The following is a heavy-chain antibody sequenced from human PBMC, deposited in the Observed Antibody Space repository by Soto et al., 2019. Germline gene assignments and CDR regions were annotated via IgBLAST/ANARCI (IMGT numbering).Heavy chain of an antibody. V-gene: IGHV4-30-4*08. D-gene: IGHD3-10*01. CDR2: IYYSGSS. CDR1: GGSISGDYY. CDR3: ARTGYYDSGRFFDL. J-gene: IGHJ4*02. Sequence: TLSLTCSVSGGSISGDYYWSWIRQSPEKGLEWIGYIYYSGSSYSNPALQSRLSMSLDTSKNQFSLKLRSVTAADTAVYYCARTGYYDSGRFFDLWGQGTLVTV.